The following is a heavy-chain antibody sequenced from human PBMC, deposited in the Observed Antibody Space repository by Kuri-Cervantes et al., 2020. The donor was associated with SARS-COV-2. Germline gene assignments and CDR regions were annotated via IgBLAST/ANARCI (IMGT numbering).Heavy chain of an antibody. CDR3: ARWGVAYCGGDCYNYWYFDL. CDR1: GGSISSYY. D-gene: IGHD2-21*02. Sequence: SETLSLTCTVSGGSISSYYWSWIRQPPGKGLEWIGEINHSGSTNYNPSLKSLVTISVDTSKNQFSLKLSSVTAADTAVYYCARWGVAYCGGDCYNYWYFDLRGRGTLVTVSS. J-gene: IGHJ2*01. V-gene: IGHV4-34*09. CDR2: INHSGST.